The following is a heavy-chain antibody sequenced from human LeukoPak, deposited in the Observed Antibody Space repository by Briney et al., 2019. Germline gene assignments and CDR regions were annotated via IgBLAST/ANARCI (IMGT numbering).Heavy chain of an antibody. CDR2: ISSSGGTI. CDR3: AKEGGDWGEGYFDY. CDR1: GFTFSDSY. J-gene: IGHJ4*02. D-gene: IGHD7-27*01. Sequence: GGSLRLSCAASGFTFSDSYMSWIRQVPGKGLEWISYISSSGGTIYYADSVKGRFTISRDNAKNSLYLQMNSLRAEDTAVYYCAKEGGDWGEGYFDYWGQGTLVTVSS. V-gene: IGHV3-11*01.